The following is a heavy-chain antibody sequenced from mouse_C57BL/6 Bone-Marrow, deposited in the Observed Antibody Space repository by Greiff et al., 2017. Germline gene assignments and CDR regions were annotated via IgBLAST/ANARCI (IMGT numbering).Heavy chain of an antibody. J-gene: IGHJ2*01. Sequence: VQLKESGAELVRPGASVKLSCTASGFNIKDDYIHWVKQRPEQGLEWIGWIDPEIGDTEYASKFQGKATITSDTSSNPAYLQLSSLTSEDTAVYYCSSFDGNYFDFWGQGTPLTVA. V-gene: IGHV14-4*01. CDR1: GFNIKDDY. D-gene: IGHD2-3*01. CDR2: IDPEIGDT. CDR3: SSFDGNYFDF.